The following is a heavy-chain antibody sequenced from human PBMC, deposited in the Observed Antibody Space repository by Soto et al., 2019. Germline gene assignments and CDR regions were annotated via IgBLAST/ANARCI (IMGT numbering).Heavy chain of an antibody. CDR2: ISYDGSNK. J-gene: IGHJ4*02. Sequence: QVQLVESGGGVVQPGRSLRLSCAASGFTFSSYGMHWVRQATGKGLEWVAVISYDGSNKYYADSVKGRFTISRDNSKNTLYLQMNSLRAEDTAVYYFAKDTEEMATMKAYWGQGTLVTVSS. CDR3: AKDTEEMATMKAY. V-gene: IGHV3-30*18. D-gene: IGHD5-12*01. CDR1: GFTFSSYG.